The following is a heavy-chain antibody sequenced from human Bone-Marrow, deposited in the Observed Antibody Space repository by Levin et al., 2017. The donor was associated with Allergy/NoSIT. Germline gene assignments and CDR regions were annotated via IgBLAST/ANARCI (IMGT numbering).Heavy chain of an antibody. D-gene: IGHD2-2*01. CDR1: GFTFSNHA. Sequence: PGGSLRLSCAASGFTFSNHAMHWVRQAPGKGLEWVAIISYDGKNDDYADSVKGRFTTSRDNSRNTVFLQMNSLRTEDTAVYYCARTEDCARTTCFRAFDIWGQGTMVTVSS. CDR3: ARTEDCARTTCFRAFDI. J-gene: IGHJ3*02. V-gene: IGHV3-30*04. CDR2: ISYDGKND.